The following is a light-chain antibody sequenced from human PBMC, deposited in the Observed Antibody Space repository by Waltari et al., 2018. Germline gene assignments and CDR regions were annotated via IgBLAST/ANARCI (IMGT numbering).Light chain of an antibody. V-gene: IGKV4-1*01. J-gene: IGKJ2*01. CDR3: HQYYSIPYT. CDR1: QSVFYSSYNKND. Sequence: DIVMTQSPDSLSVSLGERATLHCKSSQSVFYSSYNKNDLAWYQQKPGQPPKLLIYWASTRESGVPDRFSGSGSGTDFTLTISSLQAEDVAVYYCHQYYSIPYTFGQGTKLEVK. CDR2: WAS.